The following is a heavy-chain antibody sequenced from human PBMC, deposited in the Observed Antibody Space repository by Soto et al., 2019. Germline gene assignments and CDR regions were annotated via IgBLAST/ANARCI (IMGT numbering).Heavy chain of an antibody. Sequence: SETLSLTCTVSCGTISSDEHDGRWKRKPPGKGLEWIGYIYYTGSTNYNPSLESRLTISIDRPKNQFSLTLTSVNAEDTAVYYCAKAYYDSSGYSTCFDPWGQGTLVTVSS. D-gene: IGHD3-22*01. CDR3: AKAYYDSSGYSTCFDP. J-gene: IGHJ5*02. V-gene: IGHV4-30-4*01. CDR1: CGTISSDEHD. CDR2: IYYTGST.